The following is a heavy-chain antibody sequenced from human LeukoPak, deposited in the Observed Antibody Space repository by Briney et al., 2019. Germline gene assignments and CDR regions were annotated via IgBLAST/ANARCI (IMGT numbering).Heavy chain of an antibody. CDR2: IRQDGSKK. D-gene: IGHD4-17*01. V-gene: IGHV3-7*04. CDR1: GFPFSSYW. J-gene: IGHJ4*02. Sequence: GGSLRLSCVASGFPFSSYWMTWVRQAPGKGLEWVANIRQDGSKKSYVDSVKGRFTISRDNAKNSLYLQMNSLRAEDTAIYYCTRVGYVDEGIDYWGQGTLVTVSS. CDR3: TRVGYVDEGIDY.